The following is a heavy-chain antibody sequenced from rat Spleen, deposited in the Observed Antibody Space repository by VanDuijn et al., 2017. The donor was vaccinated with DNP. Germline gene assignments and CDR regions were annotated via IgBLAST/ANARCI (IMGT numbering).Heavy chain of an antibody. D-gene: IGHD1-6*01. Sequence: EVQLVETGGGLVQPGRSLRLSCVASGFTFSTYWIYWIRQAPGKGLAVVATISPRGSSTYYRNSVKGRFTDSRDNAKSSLYLQMDSLRSEDTSTYYCATQMYTTDYYYAMDAWGQGTSVTVSS. CDR2: ISPRGSST. V-gene: IGHV5-58*01. CDR1: GFTFSTYW. J-gene: IGHJ4*01. CDR3: ATQMYTTDYYYAMDA.